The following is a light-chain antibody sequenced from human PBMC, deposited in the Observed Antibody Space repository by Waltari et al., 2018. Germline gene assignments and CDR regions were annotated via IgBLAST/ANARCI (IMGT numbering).Light chain of an antibody. CDR2: KAS. V-gene: IGKV1-NL1*01. CDR1: QRISNN. J-gene: IGKJ2*03. Sequence: DIQMTQSPSSLSASVGDRVTITCQASQRISNNLAWYQQKPGKVPKLLIYKASTLQSGVPSRFRGSGSGTDFTLTISSLQPEDFATYYCQHGYGTPYSFGQGTKVEIK. CDR3: QHGYGTPYS.